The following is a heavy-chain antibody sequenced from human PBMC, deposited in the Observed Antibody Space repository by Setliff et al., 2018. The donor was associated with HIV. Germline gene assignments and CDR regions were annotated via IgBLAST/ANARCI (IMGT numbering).Heavy chain of an antibody. D-gene: IGHD1-26*01. CDR2: IDWDDDK. Sequence: GSGPTLVNPTQTLTLTCTFSGFSLSTSGMCVSWIRQPPGKALEWLARIDWDDDKYYSTSLKTRLTISKDTSKNQVVLKMTNMDPVDTATYYCARMISYSPYFDYWGRGTLVTVSS. CDR1: GFSLSTSGMC. V-gene: IGHV2-70*11. J-gene: IGHJ4*02. CDR3: ARMISYSPYFDY.